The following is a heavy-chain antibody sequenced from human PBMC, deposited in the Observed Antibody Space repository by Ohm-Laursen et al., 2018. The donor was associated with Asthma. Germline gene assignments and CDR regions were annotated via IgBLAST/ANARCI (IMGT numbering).Heavy chain of an antibody. CDR3: ARDVMEWYLPAFDF. D-gene: IGHD3-3*01. Sequence: SLRLSCAASGFTFRSYAMHWVRQAPGKGLEWVAVGGSYYDGGLKYYADSVNGRFIVSRDDSKNTLYLQMNSLRPDDTAVFYCARDVMEWYLPAFDFWGQGTLVTVSS. V-gene: IGHV3-30-3*01. J-gene: IGHJ4*02. CDR2: GGSYYDGGLK. CDR1: GFTFRSYA.